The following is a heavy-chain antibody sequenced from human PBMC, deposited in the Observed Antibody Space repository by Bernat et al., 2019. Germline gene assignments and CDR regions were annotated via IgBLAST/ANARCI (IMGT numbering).Heavy chain of an antibody. CDR1: GFTFSSYA. V-gene: IGHV3-30-3*01. CDR2: ISYDGSNK. D-gene: IGHD3-10*01. J-gene: IGHJ4*02. Sequence: QVQLVESGGGVVQPGRSLRLSCAASGFTFSSYAMHWVRQAPGKGLEWVAVISYDGSNKYCADSVQGRVTISRDNSKNTLYLQMNSLRAEDTAVYYCARGAEGWVRGELDYWGQGTLVTVSS. CDR3: ARGAEGWVRGELDY.